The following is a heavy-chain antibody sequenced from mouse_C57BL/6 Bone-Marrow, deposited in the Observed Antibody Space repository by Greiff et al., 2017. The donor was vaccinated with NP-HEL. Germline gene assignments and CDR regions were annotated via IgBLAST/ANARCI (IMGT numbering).Heavy chain of an antibody. D-gene: IGHD3-2*02. Sequence: QVQLKESGAELARPGASVKLSCKASGYTFTSYGISWVKQRTGQGLEWIGEIYPRSGNTYYNEKFKGKATLTADKSSSTAYMELRSLTSEDSAVYFCARPGQLRPPFAYWGQGTLVTVSA. J-gene: IGHJ3*01. CDR2: IYPRSGNT. CDR1: GYTFTSYG. CDR3: ARPGQLRPPFAY. V-gene: IGHV1-81*01.